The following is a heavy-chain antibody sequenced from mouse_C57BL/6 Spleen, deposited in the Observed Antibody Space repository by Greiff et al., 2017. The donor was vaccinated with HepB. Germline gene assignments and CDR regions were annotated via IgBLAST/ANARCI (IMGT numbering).Heavy chain of an antibody. Sequence: QVQLQQSGPELVKPGASVKISCKASGYAFSSSWMNWVKQRPGKGLEWIGRIYPGDGDTNYNGKFKGKATLNADKSSSTAYMQLSSLTSEDSAVYFCARVPYYSNYGGAMDYWGQGTSVTVSS. V-gene: IGHV1-82*01. J-gene: IGHJ4*01. CDR3: ARVPYYSNYGGAMDY. CDR2: IYPGDGDT. CDR1: GYAFSSSW. D-gene: IGHD2-5*01.